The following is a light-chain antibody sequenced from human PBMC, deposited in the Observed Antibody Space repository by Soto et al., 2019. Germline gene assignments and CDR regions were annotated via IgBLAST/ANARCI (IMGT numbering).Light chain of an antibody. CDR2: DAS. J-gene: IGKJ2*01. V-gene: IGKV1-33*01. CDR3: QQYNTLPYS. CDR1: EDISKY. Sequence: DIQMTQSPSSLSASLGDRVTITCQASEDISKYLHWYQQSPGKAPKLLIYDASHLEVGVPSRFGISRPGTFFTHTTSSLQTEDIAKYYCQQYNTLPYSFDQGTKLDIK.